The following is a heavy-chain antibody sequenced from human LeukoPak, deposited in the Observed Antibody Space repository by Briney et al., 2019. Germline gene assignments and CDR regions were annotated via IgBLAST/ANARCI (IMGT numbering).Heavy chain of an antibody. CDR3: TTLGYDSSGYYYDY. D-gene: IGHD3-22*01. CDR2: IKSKTDGGTT. J-gene: IGHJ4*02. Sequence: GGSLRLSCAASGFTFSNAWMSWVRQAPGKGLEWVGRIKSKTDGGTTDYAAPVKGRFTISRDDSKNTLYLQMNSLKTEGTAVYYCTTLGYDSSGYYYDYWGQGTLVTVSS. V-gene: IGHV3-15*01. CDR1: GFTFSNAW.